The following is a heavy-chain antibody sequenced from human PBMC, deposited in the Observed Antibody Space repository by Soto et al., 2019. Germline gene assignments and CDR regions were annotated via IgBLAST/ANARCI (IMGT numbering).Heavy chain of an antibody. Sequence: ASVKVSCKASGYTFTGYYMHLVRQAPGQGLEWMGWINPNSGGTNYAQKFQGWVTMTRDTSISTAYMELSRLRSDDTAVYYCAVLIVSSTEYFDYWGQGTLVTVSS. D-gene: IGHD2-8*01. CDR1: GYTFTGYY. CDR3: AVLIVSSTEYFDY. CDR2: INPNSGGT. J-gene: IGHJ4*02. V-gene: IGHV1-2*04.